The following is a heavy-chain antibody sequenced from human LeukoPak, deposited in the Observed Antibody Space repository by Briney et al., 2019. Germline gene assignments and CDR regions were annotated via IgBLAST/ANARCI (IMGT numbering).Heavy chain of an antibody. J-gene: IGHJ4*02. CDR1: GDSIRSYY. CDR2: IYYSGST. D-gene: IGHD7-27*01. Sequence: SETLSLTCTVSGDSIRSYYWSWIRQPPEKGLEWIGYIYYSGSTNYNPSLKSRVTISVDTSKNQFSLKLSSVTAADTAVYYCARDLGYLDYWGQGTLVTVSS. V-gene: IGHV4-59*01. CDR3: ARDLGYLDY.